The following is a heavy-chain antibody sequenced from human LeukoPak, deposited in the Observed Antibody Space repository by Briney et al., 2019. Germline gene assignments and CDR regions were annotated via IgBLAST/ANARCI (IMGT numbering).Heavy chain of an antibody. V-gene: IGHV3-23*01. CDR2: ISGSGGST. CDR1: VFTFANYA. J-gene: IGHJ4*02. D-gene: IGHD6-13*01. CDR3: AKDQKSIAATGYDY. Sequence: GGSLRLSCAASVFTFANYAMSWVRQGPGKRLEWVSTISGSGGSTYYADSVKGRFTTSRDNSKNTLFLQMNSLRADDTAVYFCAKDQKSIAATGYDYWGQGTLVTVSS.